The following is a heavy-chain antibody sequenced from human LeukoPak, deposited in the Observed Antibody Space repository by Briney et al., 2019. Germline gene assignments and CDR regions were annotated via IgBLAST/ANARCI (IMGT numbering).Heavy chain of an antibody. Sequence: GGSLRLSCAASGFAFSTYAMHWVRQAPGKGLEWVAVTSSDLNVKLYADSVKGRFTISRDNSRSTLYLQMNSLRPEDTAIYYCAREGYYGSGSPPSLYFDYWGQGTLVTVSS. CDR1: GFAFSTYA. CDR2: TSSDLNVK. D-gene: IGHD3-10*01. V-gene: IGHV3-30-3*01. J-gene: IGHJ4*02. CDR3: AREGYYGSGSPPSLYFDY.